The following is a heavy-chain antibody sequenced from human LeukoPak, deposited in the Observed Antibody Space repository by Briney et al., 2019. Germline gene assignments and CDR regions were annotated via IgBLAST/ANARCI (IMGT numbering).Heavy chain of an antibody. CDR2: IWYDGSNI. D-gene: IGHD3-3*01. Sequence: GGSLRLSCAASGFTFSSYGMHWVRQAPGKGLEWVSVIWYDGSNIYYADSVKGRFTISRDNSKNTLYLQMNSLRAEDTAVYYCARNSREWLFSPDVWGQGTTVTVSS. V-gene: IGHV3-33*01. J-gene: IGHJ6*02. CDR3: ARNSREWLFSPDV. CDR1: GFTFSSYG.